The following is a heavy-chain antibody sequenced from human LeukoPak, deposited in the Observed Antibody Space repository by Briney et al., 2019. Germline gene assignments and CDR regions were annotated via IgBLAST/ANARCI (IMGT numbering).Heavy chain of an antibody. D-gene: IGHD1-26*01. J-gene: IGHJ4*02. CDR2: ISSSSSYI. CDR3: AREHRTVGVGFDY. Sequence: GGSLRLSCAASGFTFSSYSMNWVRQAPGKGLEWVSSISSSSSYIYYADSVKGRFSISRDNAKNSLYLQMNSLRAEDTAIYFCAREHRTVGVGFDYWGQGTLVTVSS. CDR1: GFTFSSYS. V-gene: IGHV3-21*01.